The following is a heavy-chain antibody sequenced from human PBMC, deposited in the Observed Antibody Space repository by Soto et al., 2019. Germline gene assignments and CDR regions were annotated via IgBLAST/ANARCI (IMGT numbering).Heavy chain of an antibody. D-gene: IGHD3-22*01. Sequence: QVQLVQSGAEVKKPGSSVKVSCKASGGTFSSYAISWVRQAPGQGLEWMGGIIPIFGTANYAQKFQGRVTITADESTSTAYMELSSLRSEDTAVYYCAIGGDSSGYYHQNWLDPWGQGTLVTVSS. V-gene: IGHV1-69*01. CDR1: GGTFSSYA. CDR3: AIGGDSSGYYHQNWLDP. CDR2: IIPIFGTA. J-gene: IGHJ5*02.